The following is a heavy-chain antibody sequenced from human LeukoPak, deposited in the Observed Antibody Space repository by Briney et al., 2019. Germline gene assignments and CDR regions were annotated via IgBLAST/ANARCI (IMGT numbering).Heavy chain of an antibody. Sequence: SETLTLTCTASGGSVSSGGNYWSWNPQPPGQGREWIGYIYDSGRTNYNPSHKSRTTITVDTSNNQYSLKLSSVTAADTAVYYCAGERYHESTSAFDIWGQGTMVTVSS. D-gene: IGHD2-2*01. CDR3: AGERYHESTSAFDI. J-gene: IGHJ3*02. CDR1: GGSVSSGGNY. V-gene: IGHV4-61*08. CDR2: IYDSGRT.